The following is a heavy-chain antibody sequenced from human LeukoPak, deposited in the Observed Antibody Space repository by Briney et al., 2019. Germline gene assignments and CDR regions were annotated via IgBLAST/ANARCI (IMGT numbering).Heavy chain of an antibody. CDR3: ARVYSSSGGMDV. Sequence: KPSETLSLTCAVYGGSFSGYYWSWIRQPPGKGLEWIGEINHSGSINYNPSLKSRVTISVDTSKNQFSLKLSSVTAADTAVYYCARVYSSSGGMDVWGQGTTVTVSS. V-gene: IGHV4-34*01. J-gene: IGHJ6*02. CDR2: INHSGSI. CDR1: GGSFSGYY. D-gene: IGHD6-6*01.